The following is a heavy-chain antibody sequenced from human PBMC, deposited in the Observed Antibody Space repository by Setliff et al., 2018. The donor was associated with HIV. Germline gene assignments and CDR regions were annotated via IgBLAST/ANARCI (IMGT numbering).Heavy chain of an antibody. CDR1: DYSINSGYY. V-gene: IGHV4-38-2*02. CDR2: IYHGGST. D-gene: IGHD3-3*01. CDR3: ARTTLTIFGVVIPDY. J-gene: IGHJ4*02. Sequence: TSETLSLTCTPSDYSINSGYYWGWIRQPPGKGLQWIGSIYHGGSTYYSPSLKSRVTISGDTSKNQFSLKLSSVTAADTAVYYCARTTLTIFGVVIPDYWGQGTLVTVSS.